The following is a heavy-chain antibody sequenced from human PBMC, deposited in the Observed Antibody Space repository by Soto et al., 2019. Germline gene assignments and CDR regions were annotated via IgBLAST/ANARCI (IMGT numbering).Heavy chain of an antibody. D-gene: IGHD3-3*01. CDR3: ARGSGYYRNYYSMDV. CDR2: IKQDGSEK. Sequence: EVQLVESGGGLVQPGGSLRLSCAASGFTFSSYWMSWFRQAPGKGLEWVANIKQDGSEKYYVDSVKGRFTISRDHAKNSLYLQMNSLRAEDTAVYYCARGSGYYRNYYSMDVWGKGTTVTVSS. J-gene: IGHJ6*03. V-gene: IGHV3-7*04. CDR1: GFTFSSYW.